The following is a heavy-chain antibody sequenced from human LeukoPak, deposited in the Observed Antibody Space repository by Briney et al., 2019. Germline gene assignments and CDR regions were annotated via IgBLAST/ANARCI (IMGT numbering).Heavy chain of an antibody. CDR1: GFTLSSYG. Sequence: GRSLRLSCAASGFTLSSYGMHWVRQAPGKGLEWVAVISYDGSNKYYADSVKGRFTISRDNSKNTLYLQMNSLRAEDTAVYYCAKLDYVWGSYRYDYWGQGTLVTVSS. CDR2: ISYDGSNK. J-gene: IGHJ4*02. CDR3: AKLDYVWGSYRYDY. D-gene: IGHD3-16*02. V-gene: IGHV3-30*18.